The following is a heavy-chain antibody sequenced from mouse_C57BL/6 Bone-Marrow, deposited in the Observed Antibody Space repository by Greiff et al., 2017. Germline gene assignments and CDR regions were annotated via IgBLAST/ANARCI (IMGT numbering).Heavy chain of an antibody. CDR2: IDPEDGET. Sequence: VQLQQSGAELVKPGASVKLSCTASGFNIKDYYMHWVKQRTEQGLEWIGRIDPEDGETKYARKFQGKATITADPSSNTAYLQLSSLTSEDTAVYYCAKSSRTYYYAYYFDYWGQGTTLTGSS. CDR3: AKSSRTYYYAYYFDY. D-gene: IGHD1-1*01. CDR1: GFNIKDYY. V-gene: IGHV14-2*01. J-gene: IGHJ2*01.